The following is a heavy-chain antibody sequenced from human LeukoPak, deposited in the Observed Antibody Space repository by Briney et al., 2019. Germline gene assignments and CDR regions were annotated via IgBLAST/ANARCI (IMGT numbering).Heavy chain of an antibody. V-gene: IGHV3-15*01. CDR3: TIDSVEVFALLYFDY. CDR2: IKSKTDGGTT. D-gene: IGHD3-3*01. CDR1: GFTFSNAW. Sequence: GGSLRLSCAASGFTFSNAWMSWVRQAPGKGLEWVGRIKSKTDGGTTDYAAPVKGRFTISRDDSKNTLYLQMNSLKTEDTAVYYCTIDSVEVFALLYFDYWGQGTLVTVSS. J-gene: IGHJ4*02.